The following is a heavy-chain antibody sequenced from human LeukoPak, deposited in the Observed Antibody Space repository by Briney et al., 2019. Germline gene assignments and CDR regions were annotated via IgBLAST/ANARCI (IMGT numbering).Heavy chain of an antibody. V-gene: IGHV3-21*01. Sequence: PGGSLRLSCAASGFTFSSYSMNWVRQAPGKGLEWVSSISSSSSYIYYADSVKGRFTISRDNAKNSLYLQMNSLRAEDTAVYYCARVTSYGSGSYPVDYWGQGTLVTVSS. D-gene: IGHD3-10*01. CDR2: ISSSSSYI. J-gene: IGHJ4*02. CDR3: ARVTSYGSGSYPVDY. CDR1: GFTFSSYS.